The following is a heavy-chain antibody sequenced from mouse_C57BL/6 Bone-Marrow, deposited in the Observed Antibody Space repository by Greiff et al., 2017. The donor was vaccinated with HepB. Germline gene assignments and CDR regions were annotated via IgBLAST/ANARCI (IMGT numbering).Heavy chain of an antibody. CDR3: ARYDYDEGGFAY. CDR2: IDPSDSET. Sequence: QVQLQQPGAELVRPGSSVKLSCKASGYTFTSYWMHWVKQRPIQGLEWIGNIDPSDSETHYNQKFKDKATLTVDKSSSTAYMQLSSLTSEDSAVYYCARYDYDEGGFAYWGQGTLVTVSA. D-gene: IGHD2-4*01. J-gene: IGHJ3*01. V-gene: IGHV1-52*01. CDR1: GYTFTSYW.